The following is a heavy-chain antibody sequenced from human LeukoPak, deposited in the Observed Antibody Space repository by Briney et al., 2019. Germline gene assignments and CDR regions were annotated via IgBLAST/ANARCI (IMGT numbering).Heavy chain of an antibody. CDR3: AAQYCTSTTCYAPY. V-gene: IGHV3-33*03. CDR1: GFTFSSYC. D-gene: IGHD2-2*01. J-gene: IGHJ4*02. CDR2: MWSDGSTK. Sequence: GRSLRLSCEASGFTFSSYCMHWVRQAPGKGLEWVAEMWSDGSTKQYADSVKGRFTISRDNSKNTLYLQMTSLRAEDTAVYYCAAQYCTSTTCYAPYGDQGTLVTVSS.